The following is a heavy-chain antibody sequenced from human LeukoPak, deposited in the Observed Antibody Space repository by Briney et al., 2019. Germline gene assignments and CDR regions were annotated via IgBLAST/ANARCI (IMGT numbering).Heavy chain of an antibody. CDR3: AKDSTIAVAGTKGFDY. CDR2: ISGSGGST. V-gene: IGHV3-23*01. D-gene: IGHD6-19*01. CDR1: GFTFSSYA. J-gene: IGHJ4*02. Sequence: GSLRLSCAAPGFTFSSYAMSWVRQAPGKGLEWVSAISGSGGSTYYADSVKGRFTISRDNSKNTLYLQMNSLRAEDTAVYYCAKDSTIAVAGTKGFDYWGQGTLVTVSS.